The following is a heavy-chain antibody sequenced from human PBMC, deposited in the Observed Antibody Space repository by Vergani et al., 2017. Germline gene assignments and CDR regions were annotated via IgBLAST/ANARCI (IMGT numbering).Heavy chain of an antibody. V-gene: IGHV4-31*03. CDR1: GGSISSGGYY. CDR3: ASDLIAARGFDP. Sequence: QVQLQESGPGLVKPSQTLSLTCTVSGGSISSGGYYWSWIRQPPGKGLEWIGEINHSGSTNYHPSLKSRVTISVDTSKNQFSLKLSSVTAADTAVYYCASDLIAARGFDPWGQGTLVIVSS. D-gene: IGHD6-6*01. CDR2: INHSGST. J-gene: IGHJ5*02.